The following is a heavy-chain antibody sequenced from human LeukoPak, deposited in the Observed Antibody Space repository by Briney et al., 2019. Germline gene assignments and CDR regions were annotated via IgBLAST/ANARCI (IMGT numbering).Heavy chain of an antibody. J-gene: IGHJ4*02. Sequence: PSETLSLTCAVYGGSFSGYYWSWIRQPPGKGLEWIGEINHSGSTNYNPSLKSRVTISVDTSKNQFSLKLSSVTAADTAVYYCARVELERHFDYWGQGTLVTVSS. CDR2: INHSGST. V-gene: IGHV4-34*01. D-gene: IGHD1-1*01. CDR3: ARVELERHFDY. CDR1: GGSFSGYY.